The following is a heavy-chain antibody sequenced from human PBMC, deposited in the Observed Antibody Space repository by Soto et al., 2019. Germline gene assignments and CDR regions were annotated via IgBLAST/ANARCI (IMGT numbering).Heavy chain of an antibody. V-gene: IGHV4-30-2*01. J-gene: IGHJ4*02. CDR1: GGSISSGGYS. CDR2: IYHSGST. Sequence: QLQLQESGSGLVKPSQTLSLTCAVSGGSISSGGYSWSWIRQPPGKGLEWIGYIYHSGSTYYNASLKSRVNISVDRSKNQFSLKLSCVTAADTAVYDCARGQVVAAQHWGQGTLVTVSS. D-gene: IGHD2-15*01. CDR3: ARGQVVAAQH.